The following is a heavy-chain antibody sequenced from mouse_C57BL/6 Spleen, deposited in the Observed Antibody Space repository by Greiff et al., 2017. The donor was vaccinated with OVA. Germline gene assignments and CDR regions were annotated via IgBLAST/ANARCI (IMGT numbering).Heavy chain of an antibody. J-gene: IGHJ4*01. CDR1: GYSITSGYY. Sequence: VQLKESGPGLVKPSQPLSLTCSVTGYSITSGYYWNWIRQFPGNKLEWMGYISYDGSNHYNPSLKNRISITRDTSKNQFFLKLNSVTTEDTATYYCARYGHYAMDYWGQGTSVTVSS. V-gene: IGHV3-6*01. CDR2: ISYDGSN. CDR3: ARYGHYAMDY. D-gene: IGHD1-1*02.